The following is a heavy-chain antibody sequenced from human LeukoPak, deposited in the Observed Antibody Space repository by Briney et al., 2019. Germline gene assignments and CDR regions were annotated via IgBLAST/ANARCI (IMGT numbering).Heavy chain of an antibody. D-gene: IGHD6-13*01. Sequence: GGSLRLSCAASGFTFSTYSMNWVRQAPGKGLEWVSYISSSSSSIYSADSVKGRFTISRDNSKNMLYLQMNSLSGVDTAVYYCARGGQQLPLGDYWGQGTLVTVSS. CDR1: GFTFSTYS. J-gene: IGHJ4*02. V-gene: IGHV3-48*01. CDR3: ARGGQQLPLGDY. CDR2: ISSSSSSI.